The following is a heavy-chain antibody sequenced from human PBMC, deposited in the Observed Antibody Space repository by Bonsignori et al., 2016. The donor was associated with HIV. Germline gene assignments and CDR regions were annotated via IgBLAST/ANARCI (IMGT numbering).Heavy chain of an antibody. J-gene: IGHJ4*02. V-gene: IGHV3-48*03. CDR3: ARLTGDRDNPYFDY. D-gene: IGHD7-27*01. Sequence: KGLEWVSYISSSGSTIYYADSVKGRFTISRDNAKNSLYLQMNSLRAEDTAVYYCARLTGDRDNPYFDYWGQGTLVTVSS. CDR2: ISSSGSTI.